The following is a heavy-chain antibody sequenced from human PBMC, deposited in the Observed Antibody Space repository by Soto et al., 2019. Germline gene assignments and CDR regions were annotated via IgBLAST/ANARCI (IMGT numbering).Heavy chain of an antibody. J-gene: IGHJ3*02. CDR3: ARDPPQGLANAFDI. V-gene: IGHV3-21*01. CDR2: ISSSSSYV. CDR1: GFTFSSYS. D-gene: IGHD6-19*01. Sequence: GGSLRLSCAASGFTFSSYSMNWVRQAPGKGLEWVSSISSSSSYVYYADSVKGRFTISRDNAKNSLYLQMNSLRAEDTAVYYCARDPPQGLANAFDIWGQGTMVTVSS.